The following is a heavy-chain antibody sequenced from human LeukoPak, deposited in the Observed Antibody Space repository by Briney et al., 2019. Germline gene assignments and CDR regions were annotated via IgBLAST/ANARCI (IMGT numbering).Heavy chain of an antibody. CDR1: DGSINTYD. CDR3: AGEHRGGYRFHY. J-gene: IGHJ4*02. CDR2: IYYSGST. D-gene: IGHD3-22*01. V-gene: IGHV4-59*01. Sequence: SETLSLTCTVSDGSINTYDWSWIRQPPGKGLEWIGYIYYSGSTIYNPSLKSRVTISLDTSRNQFSLKLNSATAADTAVYYCAGEHRGGYRFHYWGQGTLVTVSS.